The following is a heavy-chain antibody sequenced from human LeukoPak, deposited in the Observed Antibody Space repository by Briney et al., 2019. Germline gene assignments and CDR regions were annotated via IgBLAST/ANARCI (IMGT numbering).Heavy chain of an antibody. D-gene: IGHD6-13*01. Sequence: ASVNVSCKASGYTFTGYFMHWVRQPPGQGLEWMGWINPNSGGRNYAQKFQGRVIMTRDTSISTAYIELSRLRSDDTAVYYCARDLDGSSGCDYWGQGTLVTVSS. CDR1: GYTFTGYF. J-gene: IGHJ4*02. CDR3: ARDLDGSSGCDY. CDR2: INPNSGGR. V-gene: IGHV1-2*02.